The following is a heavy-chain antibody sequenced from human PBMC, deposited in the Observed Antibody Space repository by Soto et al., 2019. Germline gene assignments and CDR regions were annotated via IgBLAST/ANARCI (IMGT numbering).Heavy chain of an antibody. V-gene: IGHV3-21*01. D-gene: IGHD3-22*01. Sequence: EVQLVESGGGLVKPGGSLRLSCAASGFTFSSYSMNWVRKAPGKGLEWVSSLSSSSSYIYYAESVKGRFTISRDNAKNSLDLNMNTMRAEDTAVYYWASNQRDSSAYWYYLDYWGQGTLVTVSS. J-gene: IGHJ4*02. CDR2: LSSSSSYI. CDR3: ASNQRDSSAYWYYLDY. CDR1: GFTFSSYS.